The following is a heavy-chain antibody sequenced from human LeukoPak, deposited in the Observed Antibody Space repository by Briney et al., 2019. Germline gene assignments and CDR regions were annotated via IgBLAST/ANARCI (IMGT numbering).Heavy chain of an antibody. D-gene: IGHD3-3*01. J-gene: IGHJ4*02. CDR1: GFTFSSYA. CDR2: ISGSGGST. CDR3: ARDRDFWSGYSDY. V-gene: IGHV3-23*01. Sequence: GGSPRLSCAASGFTFSSYAMSWVRQAPGKGLEWVSAISGSGGSTYYADSVKGRFTISRDNSKNTLYLQMNSLRAEDTAVYYCARDRDFWSGYSDYWGQGTLVTVSS.